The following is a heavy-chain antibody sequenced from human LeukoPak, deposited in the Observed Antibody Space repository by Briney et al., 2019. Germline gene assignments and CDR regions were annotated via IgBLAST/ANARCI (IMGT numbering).Heavy chain of an antibody. CDR3: ARDGSRLSGYSSGWLDY. J-gene: IGHJ4*02. V-gene: IGHV3-21*01. Sequence: PGGSLRLSCAASGFTFSNYSMNWVRQAPGKGLEWVSSIISNSNYIYYADSVKGRFTISRDNAKNSLYLQMNSLRAEDTAAYYCARDGSRLSGYSSGWLDYWGQGTLVTVSS. CDR1: GFTFSNYS. CDR2: IISNSNYI. D-gene: IGHD6-19*01.